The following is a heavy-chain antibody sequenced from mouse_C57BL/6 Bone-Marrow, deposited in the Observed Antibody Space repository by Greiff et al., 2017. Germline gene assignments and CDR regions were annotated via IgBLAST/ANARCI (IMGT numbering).Heavy chain of an antibody. CDR3: ARDGSSYNYAMDY. D-gene: IGHD1-1*01. J-gene: IGHJ4*01. V-gene: IGHV1-69*01. CDR1: GYTFTSYW. Sequence: QVQLQQPGAELVMPGASVKLSCKASGYTFTSYWMHWVKQRPGQGLEWIGEIDPSDSYTNYNQKFKGKSTSTVDKSSSTAYMQLSSLTSEDSAVDYCARDGSSYNYAMDYWGQGTSVTVSS. CDR2: IDPSDSYT.